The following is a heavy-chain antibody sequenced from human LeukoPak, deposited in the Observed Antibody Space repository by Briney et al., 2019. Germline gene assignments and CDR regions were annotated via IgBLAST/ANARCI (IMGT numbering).Heavy chain of an antibody. J-gene: IGHJ2*01. CDR2: ISTSSSYI. V-gene: IGHV3-21*01. CDR1: GFTFSRYS. CDR3: VRTHKIEGCSTSGDSCYSMYRHFDL. Sequence: GGSPRLSCAAAGFTFSRYSMNWVRQAPGKGLEWVSSISTSSSYIYYADSVKGRFTISRDSAENSLFLQMNSLRVEDTAVYYCVRTHKIEGCSTSGDSCYSMYRHFDLWGRGSLVTVSS. D-gene: IGHD2-15*01.